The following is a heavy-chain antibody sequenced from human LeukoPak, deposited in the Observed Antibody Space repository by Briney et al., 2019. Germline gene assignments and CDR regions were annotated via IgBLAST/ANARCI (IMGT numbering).Heavy chain of an antibody. J-gene: IGHJ4*02. Sequence: GGSLRLSCPASGFTFDDYGMSWVRQAPGKGLEWVSGINWNGGSTGYADSVKGRFTISRDNAKNSLYLQMNSLRAEDTALYHCARGGYYYDSSGYYYDYWGQGTLVTVSS. CDR1: GFTFDDYG. CDR2: INWNGGST. CDR3: ARGGYYYDSSGYYYDY. D-gene: IGHD3-22*01. V-gene: IGHV3-20*01.